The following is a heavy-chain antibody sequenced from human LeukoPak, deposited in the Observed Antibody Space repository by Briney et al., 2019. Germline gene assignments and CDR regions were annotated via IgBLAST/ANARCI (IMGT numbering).Heavy chain of an antibody. V-gene: IGHV3-21*04. CDR3: AHGTMYQLDY. CDR1: GFTFSSYS. D-gene: IGHD2-2*01. J-gene: IGHJ4*02. Sequence: PGGSLRLSCAASGFTFSSYSMNWVRQAPGKGLEWVSSISSSSSYIYYADSVEGRFTISRDNAKNSLYLQMNSLRAEDTAVYYCAHGTMYQLDYWGQGTLVTVSS. CDR2: ISSSSSYI.